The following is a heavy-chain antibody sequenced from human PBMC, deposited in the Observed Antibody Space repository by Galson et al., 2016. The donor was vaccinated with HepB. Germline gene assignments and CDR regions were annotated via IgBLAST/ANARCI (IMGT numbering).Heavy chain of an antibody. CDR2: TFLRSKWYN. V-gene: IGHV6-1*01. CDR3: ARGSYCRAWGPGDAYDV. J-gene: IGHJ3*01. CDR1: GDSVSSKNAA. D-gene: IGHD3-16*01. Sequence: CAISGDSVSSKNAAWNWIRQSPSRGLEWLGRTFLRSKWYNDYPVSLKNRININPATSKNQFSLQLNSVTPEDTALCYCARGSYCRAWGPGDAYDVWGRGTMVIVSS.